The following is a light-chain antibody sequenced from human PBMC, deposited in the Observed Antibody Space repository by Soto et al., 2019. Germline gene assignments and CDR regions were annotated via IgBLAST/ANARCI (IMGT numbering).Light chain of an antibody. CDR3: QQSSIWPRT. CDR2: GAS. CDR1: QFVSNS. Sequence: EIVMTQSPATLSVSPGERVTLSCRASQFVSNSLAWYQQRPGQPPRLLIYGASTRAAGISERFSGSGSGTEFTLTISSLRSEDFAVSYCQQSSIWPRTFGQGTKVDIK. J-gene: IGKJ1*01. V-gene: IGKV3-15*01.